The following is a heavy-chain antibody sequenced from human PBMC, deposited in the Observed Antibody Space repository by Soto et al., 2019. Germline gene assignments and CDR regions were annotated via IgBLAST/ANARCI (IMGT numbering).Heavy chain of an antibody. V-gene: IGHV3-15*01. CDR3: TTDPPSYYDFWSGDYGSTYYYYGMDV. Sequence: SCESSGYTFANYWIGWVRQAPGKGLEWVGRIKSKTDGGTTDYAAPVKGRFTISRDDSKNTLYLQMNSLKTEDTAVYYCTTDPPSYYDFWSGDYGSTYYYYGMDVWGQGNTVTVSS. CDR1: GYTFANYW. J-gene: IGHJ6*02. D-gene: IGHD3-3*01. CDR2: IKSKTDGGTT.